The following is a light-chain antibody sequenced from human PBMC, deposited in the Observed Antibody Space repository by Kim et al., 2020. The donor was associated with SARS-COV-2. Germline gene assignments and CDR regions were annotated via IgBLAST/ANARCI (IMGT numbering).Light chain of an antibody. CDR3: QAWDSSTAV. CDR2: QDN. J-gene: IGLJ3*02. Sequence: SYELTQPPSVSVSPGQTASITCSGDKLGDKYACWYQQKSGQSPVVVIYQDNKRPSGIPERFSGSNSGNTATLTISGTQAMDEADYYCQAWDSSTAVFGGG. CDR1: KLGDKY. V-gene: IGLV3-1*01.